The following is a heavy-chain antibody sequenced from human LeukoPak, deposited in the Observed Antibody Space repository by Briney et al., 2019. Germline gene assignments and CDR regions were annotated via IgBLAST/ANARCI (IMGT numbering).Heavy chain of an antibody. CDR1: GFTFSSYG. CDR2: IWYDGSNK. D-gene: IGHD3-22*01. V-gene: IGHV3-33*06. Sequence: EGSLRLSCAASGFTFSSYGMHWVRQAPGKGLEWVAVIWYDGSNKYYADSAKGRFTISRDNSKNTLYLQMNSLRAEDTAVYYCAKDFGSGYYYNDYWGQGTLVTVSS. CDR3: AKDFGSGYYYNDY. J-gene: IGHJ4*02.